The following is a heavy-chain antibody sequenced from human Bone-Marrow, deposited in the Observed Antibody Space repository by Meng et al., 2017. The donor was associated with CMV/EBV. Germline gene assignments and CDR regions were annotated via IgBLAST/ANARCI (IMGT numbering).Heavy chain of an antibody. J-gene: IGHJ6*02. CDR3: ARDRCSSTSCYRWYYYGMDV. CDR2: TYFKSIWYT. V-gene: IGHV6-1*01. Sequence: SQTLSLTCVISGDRVSRNGAAWNWIRQSPSRGLEWLGRTYFKSIWYTDYAVSVRSRIAINADTAGNQFSLQLRFVTPDDTAVYYCARDRCSSTSCYRWYYYGMDVWGQGTTVTVSS. D-gene: IGHD2-2*02. CDR1: GDRVSRNGAA.